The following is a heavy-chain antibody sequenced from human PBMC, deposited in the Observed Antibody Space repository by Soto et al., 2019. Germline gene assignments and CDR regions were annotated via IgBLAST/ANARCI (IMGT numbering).Heavy chain of an antibody. D-gene: IGHD3-16*02. J-gene: IGHJ5*02. CDR3: ARGRYDYVWGSYRTHYNWFDP. CDR1: GGSISSGGYS. Sequence: PSETLSLTCAVSGGSISSGGYSWSWIRQPPGKGLEWIGYIYHSGSTYYNPSLKSRVTISVDRSKNQFSLKLSSVTAADTAVYYCARGRYDYVWGSYRTHYNWFDPWGQGTLVTV. CDR2: IYHSGST. V-gene: IGHV4-30-2*01.